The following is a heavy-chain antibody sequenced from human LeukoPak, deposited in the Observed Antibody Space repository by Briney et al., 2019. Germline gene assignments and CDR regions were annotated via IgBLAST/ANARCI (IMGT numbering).Heavy chain of an antibody. D-gene: IGHD6-19*01. CDR2: IYYSGST. V-gene: IGHV4-31*03. CDR3: ARGRIAVAGTGAEYFQH. Sequence: SQTLSLTCTVSGGSISSGGYYWSWLRQHPGTGLEWIGYIYYSGSTYYNPSLKSRVTISVDTSKNQFSLKLSSVTAADTAVYYCARGRIAVAGTGAEYFQHWGQGTLVTVSS. CDR1: GGSISSGGYY. J-gene: IGHJ1*01.